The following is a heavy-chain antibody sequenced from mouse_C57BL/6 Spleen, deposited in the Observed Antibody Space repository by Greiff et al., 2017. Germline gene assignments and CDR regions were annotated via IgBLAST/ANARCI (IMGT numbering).Heavy chain of an antibody. V-gene: IGHV1-59*01. Sequence: VQLQQPGAELVRPGTSVKLSCKASGYTFTSYWMHWVKQRPGQGLEWIGVIDPSDSYTNYNQKFKGKATLTVDTYSSTAYMQLSSLTSEDSAVYYCARWWLLPPDYWGQGTTLTVSS. CDR2: IDPSDSYT. CDR3: ARWWLLPPDY. J-gene: IGHJ2*01. D-gene: IGHD2-3*01. CDR1: GYTFTSYW.